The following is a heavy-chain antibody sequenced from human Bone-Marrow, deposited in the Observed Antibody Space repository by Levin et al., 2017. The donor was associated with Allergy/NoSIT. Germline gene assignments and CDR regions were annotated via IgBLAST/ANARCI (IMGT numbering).Heavy chain of an antibody. Sequence: PGGSLRLSCSVSGASITGDSYYWDWIRQPPGKGLQWIGTISVGGRTSYSPSLKRRVTMSIDKSRSQFSLRLISVSAADTAVYYCARANYYDSNGHYLPNWGPGTLVTVSS. V-gene: IGHV4-39*07. CDR3: ARANYYDSNGHYLPN. CDR2: ISVGGRT. J-gene: IGHJ4*02. CDR1: GASITGDSYY. D-gene: IGHD3-22*01.